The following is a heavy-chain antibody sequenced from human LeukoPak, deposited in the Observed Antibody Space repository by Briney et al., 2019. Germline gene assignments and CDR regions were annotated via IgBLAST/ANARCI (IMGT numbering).Heavy chain of an antibody. CDR2: INPGGGTT. Sequence: ASVKVSCKASGYSFTNYYLHWVRQAPGQGFEWMGIINPGGGTTTYAQKFQGRVTMTRDTSTSTVYMELSSLRSEDTAVYYCARGPTGSGYYLNYWGQGTLVTVSS. CDR1: GYSFTNYY. V-gene: IGHV1-46*01. J-gene: IGHJ4*02. D-gene: IGHD3-3*01. CDR3: ARGPTGSGYYLNY.